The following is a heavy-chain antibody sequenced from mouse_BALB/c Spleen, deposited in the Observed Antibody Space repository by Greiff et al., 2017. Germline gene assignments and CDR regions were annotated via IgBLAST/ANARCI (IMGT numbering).Heavy chain of an antibody. Sequence: QVHVKQSGAELMKPGASVKISCKATGYTFSSYWIEWVKQRPGHGLEWIGEILPGSGSTNYNEKFKGKATFTADTSSNTAYMQLSSLTSEDSAVYYCARRRSTMITTGWFAYWGQGTLVTVSA. V-gene: IGHV1-9*01. D-gene: IGHD2-4*01. CDR2: ILPGSGST. CDR1: GYTFSSYW. J-gene: IGHJ3*01. CDR3: ARRRSTMITTGWFAY.